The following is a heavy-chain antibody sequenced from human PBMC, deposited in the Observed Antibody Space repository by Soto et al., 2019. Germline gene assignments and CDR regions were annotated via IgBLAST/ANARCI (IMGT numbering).Heavy chain of an antibody. D-gene: IGHD3-22*01. Sequence: QVQLQESGPGLVKPSETLSLTCSVSGGSVSNASFYWTWIRQAPGTGLEYIGYIFYTGVTNYNPALSRRVTISLDTSKTHFSLKLNSMTAADTAVYYCVRVLDSRWYADLWGRGTLVTVSS. CDR1: GGSVSNASFY. V-gene: IGHV4-61*03. J-gene: IGHJ2*01. CDR2: IFYTGVT. CDR3: VRVLDSRWYADL.